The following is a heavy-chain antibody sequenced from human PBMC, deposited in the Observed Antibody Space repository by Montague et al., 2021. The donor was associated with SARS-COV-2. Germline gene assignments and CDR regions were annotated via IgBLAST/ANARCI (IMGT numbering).Heavy chain of an antibody. D-gene: IGHD6-6*01. CDR2: TYYGSEWYN. V-gene: IGHV6-1*01. J-gene: IGHJ4*02. CDR1: GDSVSSNTVA. CDR3: ARDSEYSIGY. Sequence: CAISGDSVSSNTVAWNWFRQSPLRGLEWLGRTYYGSEWYNDYAVSMQSRVTINPDTSKNQFSLHVNSVTPEDTAVYYCARDSEYSIGYWGQGLLVTVSS.